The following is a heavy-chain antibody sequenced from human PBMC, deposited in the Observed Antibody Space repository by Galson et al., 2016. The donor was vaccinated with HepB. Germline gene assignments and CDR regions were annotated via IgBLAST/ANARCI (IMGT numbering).Heavy chain of an antibody. J-gene: IGHJ5*02. CDR3: SRVQRTISIFGVAPPYLDA. V-gene: IGHV3-7*04. CDR2: INEDGSVK. CDR1: GFDFTNFW. D-gene: IGHD3-3*01. Sequence: SLRLSCAAHGFDFTNFWMNWLRQAPGGGLEWVANINEDGSVKYYVDSVRGRFTISSDNAKNSLYLHMSSLRAEDTATYYCSRVQRTISIFGVAPPYLDAWGQGTLVSVSS.